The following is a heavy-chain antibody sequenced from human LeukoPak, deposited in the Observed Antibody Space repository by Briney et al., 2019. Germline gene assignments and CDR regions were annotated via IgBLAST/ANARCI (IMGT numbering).Heavy chain of an antibody. Sequence: PSETLSLTCTVSGGSISSYYWSWIRQPPGKGLEWIGYIYYSGSTNYNPSLKSRVTISVDTSKNQFSLKLSSVTAADTAVYYCARGKMGATKGFDYWGRGTLVTVSS. J-gene: IGHJ4*02. CDR1: GGSISSYY. D-gene: IGHD1-26*01. CDR3: ARGKMGATKGFDY. CDR2: IYYSGST. V-gene: IGHV4-59*01.